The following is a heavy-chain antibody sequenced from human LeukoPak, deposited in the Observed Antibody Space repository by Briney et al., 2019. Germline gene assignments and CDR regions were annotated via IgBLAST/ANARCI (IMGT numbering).Heavy chain of an antibody. CDR2: INHSGST. D-gene: IGHD6-13*01. V-gene: IGHV4-34*01. CDR1: GGSFSGYY. J-gene: IGHJ3*02. Sequence: PSETLSLTCAGYGGSFSGYYWSWFRQPPGKGLEWIGEINHSGSTKYKPSLKSRVTISVDTSKNQFSLKLSSVTAADTTVYYCARAKYSSSWYSFGAFDIWGQGTMVTVSS. CDR3: ARAKYSSSWYSFGAFDI.